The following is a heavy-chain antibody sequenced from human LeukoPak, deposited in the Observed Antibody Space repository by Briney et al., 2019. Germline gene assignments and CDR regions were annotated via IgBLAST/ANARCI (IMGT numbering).Heavy chain of an antibody. CDR3: AREMRYCSSTSCRKDYFDY. CDR2: INHSGST. J-gene: IGHJ4*02. CDR1: GGSFSGYY. V-gene: IGHV4-34*01. D-gene: IGHD2-2*01. Sequence: SETLSLTCAVYGGSFSGYYWSWIRQPPGKGLEWLGEINHSGSTNYNPSLKSRVTISVDTSKNQFSLKLSSVTAADTAVYYCAREMRYCSSTSCRKDYFDYWGQGTLVTVSS.